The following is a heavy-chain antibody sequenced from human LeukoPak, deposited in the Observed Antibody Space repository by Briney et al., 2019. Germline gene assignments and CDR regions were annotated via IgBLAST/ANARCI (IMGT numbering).Heavy chain of an antibody. CDR2: IYYSGST. V-gene: IGHV4-59*12. J-gene: IGHJ4*02. D-gene: IGHD3-10*02. Sequence: SETLSLTCTVSGGSISSYYWSWIRQPPGKGLEWIGYIYYSGSTNYNPSLKSRVTISVDTSKNQFSLELSSMTAADTAVYYCASCSGSPQAFDYWGQGTLLTVSS. CDR3: ASCSGSPQAFDY. CDR1: GGSISSYY.